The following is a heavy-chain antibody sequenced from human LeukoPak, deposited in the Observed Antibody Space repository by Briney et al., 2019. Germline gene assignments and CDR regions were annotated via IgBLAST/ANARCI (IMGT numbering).Heavy chain of an antibody. CDR3: ARAHSVAVAADTLDC. Sequence: SETLSLTCTVSGGSLSSYYWTWIRQPPGKGLEWIGYIYSSGSTNYNPSLKGRVTISLDTSQNQFSLRLSSVTAADTAVYYCARAHSVAVAADTLDCWGQGTLVTVSS. CDR2: IYSSGST. V-gene: IGHV4-59*01. D-gene: IGHD6-19*01. CDR1: GGSLSSYY. J-gene: IGHJ4*02.